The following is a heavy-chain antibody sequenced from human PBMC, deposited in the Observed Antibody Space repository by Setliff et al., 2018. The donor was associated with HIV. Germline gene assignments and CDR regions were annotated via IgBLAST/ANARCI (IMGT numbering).Heavy chain of an antibody. Sequence: PSETLSLTCSVSGGSISSHYWSWIRQPPGKGLELIGYIYYIGGTNYNPSLKSRVTISIDTSKSQFSLKLTSVSAADTAIYYCARVPHPADYYMDVWGKGTTVTVSS. CDR1: GGSISSHY. D-gene: IGHD6-19*01. CDR2: IYYIGGT. J-gene: IGHJ6*03. V-gene: IGHV4-59*11. CDR3: ARVPHPADYYMDV.